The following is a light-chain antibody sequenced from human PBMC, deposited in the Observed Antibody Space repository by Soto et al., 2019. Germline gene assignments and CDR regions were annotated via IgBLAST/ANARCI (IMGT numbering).Light chain of an antibody. Sequence: DIQMTQSPSSLSASVGDRVTITCRASQSITSYLNWYQQKPGKAPMLLIYAASSLQSGVPSRFSGSGSGTDFTLTINSLQPEDFATYYCQQTYSTPWTFGQGTKVEIK. V-gene: IGKV1-39*01. CDR1: QSITSY. J-gene: IGKJ1*01. CDR3: QQTYSTPWT. CDR2: AAS.